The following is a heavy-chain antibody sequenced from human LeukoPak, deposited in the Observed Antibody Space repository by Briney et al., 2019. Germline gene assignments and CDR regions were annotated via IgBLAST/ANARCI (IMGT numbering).Heavy chain of an antibody. Sequence: GGSLRLSCAASGFTFSSYGMHWVRQAPGKGLEWVAFIRYDGSNKYYAHSVKGRFTISRDNSKNTLYLQMNSLRAEDTAVYYCARTLARASSSGSYYGAFDIWGQGTMVTVSS. CDR2: IRYDGSNK. J-gene: IGHJ3*02. V-gene: IGHV3-30*02. D-gene: IGHD1-26*01. CDR3: ARTLARASSSGSYYGAFDI. CDR1: GFTFSSYG.